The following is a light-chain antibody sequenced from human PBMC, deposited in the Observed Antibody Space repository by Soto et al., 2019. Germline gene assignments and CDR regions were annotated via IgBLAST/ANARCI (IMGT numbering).Light chain of an antibody. CDR2: VGS. V-gene: IGKV2-28*01. Sequence: DIVMTQSPLSLSVTPGEPASISCRSSQSLLHRNGNYYLDWYLQKPGQSPQLLIYVGSNRASGVPDRFSGSGSGTQFTLTITSLQSEDSAVYYCRQYNNWPYTFGQGTKLEIK. J-gene: IGKJ2*01. CDR3: RQYNNWPYT. CDR1: QSLLHRNGNYY.